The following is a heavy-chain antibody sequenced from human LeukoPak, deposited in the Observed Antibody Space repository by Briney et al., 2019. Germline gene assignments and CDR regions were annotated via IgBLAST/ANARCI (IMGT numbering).Heavy chain of an antibody. J-gene: IGHJ4*02. CDR1: GGSFSGYY. D-gene: IGHD3-10*01. CDR2: INHSGST. CDR3: ARTTVYGSGDS. Sequence: SETLSLTCAVYGGSFSGYYWSWIRQPPGKWLEWIGEINHSGSTNYNPSLKSRVTISVDASKNQFSLKLSSVTAADTAVYYCARTTVYGSGDSWGQGTLVTVSS. V-gene: IGHV4-34*01.